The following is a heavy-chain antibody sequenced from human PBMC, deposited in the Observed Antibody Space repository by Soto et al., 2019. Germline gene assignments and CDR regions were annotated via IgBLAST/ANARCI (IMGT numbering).Heavy chain of an antibody. CDR3: ARGRNLGGTYLDY. Sequence: QVQLQQWGAGLLKPSETLSLTCAVYGGSFSGYYWTWIRQPPGKGLGWIGEINHSGSTNYNPSLTSRVAISVDPSKNQFSLKLSSVAAAATAVYYCARGRNLGGTYLDYWGQGTLVTVSS. J-gene: IGHJ4*02. CDR2: INHSGST. V-gene: IGHV4-34*01. D-gene: IGHD1-26*01. CDR1: GGSFSGYY.